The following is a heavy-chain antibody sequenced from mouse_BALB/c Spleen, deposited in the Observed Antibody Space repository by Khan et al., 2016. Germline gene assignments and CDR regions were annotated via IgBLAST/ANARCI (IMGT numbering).Heavy chain of an antibody. D-gene: IGHD2-14*01. CDR2: INLYNGAT. CDR1: GYSFTDYS. V-gene: IGHV1-20*02. CDR3: AGYGYDAYFGV. J-gene: IGHJ1*01. Sequence: VQLQQSGPELVKPGTSVKISCKASGYSFTDYSMNWVMQSHGKSLEWIGRINLYNGATFFNQKFKGKATLTVDRSSSTAHMELRSLASEDSAVYYCAGYGYDAYFGVWGAGTTVTVSS.